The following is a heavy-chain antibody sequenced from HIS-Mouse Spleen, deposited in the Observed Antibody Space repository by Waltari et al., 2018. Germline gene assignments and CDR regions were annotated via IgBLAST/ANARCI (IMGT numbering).Heavy chain of an antibody. V-gene: IGHV3-74*01. CDR1: GFTFSSYW. Sequence: EVQLVESGGGLVQPGGSLRLSCAASGFTFSSYWMHWVRQAPGKGLVWGERLKREGGRTSSADSGKGRFTNARENAKNTLYLKMNSLRAEDTAVYYCARAGGNPPPQLYAFDIWGQGTMVTVSS. CDR2: LKREGGRT. D-gene: IGHD2-8*01. J-gene: IGHJ3*02. CDR3: ARAGGNPPPQLYAFDI.